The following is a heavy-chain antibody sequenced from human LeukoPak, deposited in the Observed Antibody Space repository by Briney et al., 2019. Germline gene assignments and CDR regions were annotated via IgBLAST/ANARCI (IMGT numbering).Heavy chain of an antibody. D-gene: IGHD6-13*01. CDR1: GFTFSSYA. Sequence: GGPLRLSCAASGFTFSSYAMSWVRQAPGKGLEWVSAISGSGGSTYYADSVKGRFTISRDNSKNTLYLQMNSLRAEDTAVYYCAKVQQQEVWYFDLWGRGTLVTVSS. CDR3: AKVQQQEVWYFDL. V-gene: IGHV3-23*01. J-gene: IGHJ2*01. CDR2: ISGSGGST.